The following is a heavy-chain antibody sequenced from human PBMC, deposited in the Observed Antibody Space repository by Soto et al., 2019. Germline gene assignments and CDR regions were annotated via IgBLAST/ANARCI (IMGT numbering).Heavy chain of an antibody. J-gene: IGHJ6*03. CDR2: INHSGST. CDR3: ARGGFGVRGKRRYYYMDV. CDR1: GGSFSGYY. V-gene: IGHV4-34*01. D-gene: IGHD3-10*01. Sequence: PSETLSLTCAVYGGSFSGYYWSWVRQPPGKGLEWIGEINHSGSTNYNPSLKSRVTISVDTSKNQFSLKLSSVTAADTAVYYCARGGFGVRGKRRYYYMDVWGKGTTVTVSS.